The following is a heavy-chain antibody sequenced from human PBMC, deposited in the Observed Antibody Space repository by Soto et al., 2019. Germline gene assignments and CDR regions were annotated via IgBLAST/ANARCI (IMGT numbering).Heavy chain of an antibody. CDR2: IFSNDEK. J-gene: IGHJ4*02. CDR3: AHQDILTGYKVDY. CDR1: GFSLSNARMG. V-gene: IGHV2-26*01. Sequence: SGPTLVNPTETLTLTCTVSGFSLSNARMGVSWIRQPPGKALEWLAHIFSNDEKSYSTSLKSRLTISKDTSKSQVVLTMTNMEPVDTATYYCAHQDILTGYKVDYWGQGTLVTVSS. D-gene: IGHD3-9*01.